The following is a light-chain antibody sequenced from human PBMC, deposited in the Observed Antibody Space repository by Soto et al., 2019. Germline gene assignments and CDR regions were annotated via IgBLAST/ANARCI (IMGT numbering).Light chain of an antibody. V-gene: IGKV3-15*01. CDR1: QSVSSS. CDR3: QQYGSSPELT. CDR2: DTS. Sequence: EIVVTQSPATLSVSPGERVTLSCRASQSVSSSLAWYQQRPGQAPRLLIYDTSTRAAGIAARFSGSGSGTEFTLTISSLQSEDSAVYYCQQYGSSPELTFGGGTKVEIK. J-gene: IGKJ4*01.